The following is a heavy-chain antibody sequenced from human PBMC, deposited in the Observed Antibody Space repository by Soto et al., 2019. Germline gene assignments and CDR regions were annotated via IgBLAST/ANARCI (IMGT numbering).Heavy chain of an antibody. CDR2: ISGSGGST. CDR3: AKERSSGWSFDY. D-gene: IGHD6-19*01. V-gene: IGHV3-23*01. CDR1: TFSSYS. J-gene: IGHJ4*02. Sequence: TFSSYSMNWVRQAPGKGLEWVSAISGSGGSTYYADSVKGRFTVSRDNSKNTLYLQMNSLRAEDTAVFYCAKERSSGWSFDYWGQGTLVTVSS.